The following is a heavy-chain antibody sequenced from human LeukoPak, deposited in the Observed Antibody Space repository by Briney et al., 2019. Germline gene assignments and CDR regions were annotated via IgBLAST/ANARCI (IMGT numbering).Heavy chain of an antibody. J-gene: IGHJ4*02. CDR1: GGSFSGYY. CDR3: ARGRNIVVVPAAPKRYFDY. D-gene: IGHD2-2*01. CDR2: VNHSGST. V-gene: IGHV4-34*01. Sequence: SETLSLTCAVYGGSFSGYYWSWIRQPPGNGLEWIGEVNHSGSTNYNPSLKSRVTISVDTSKNQFSLKLSSVTAADTAVYYSARGRNIVVVPAAPKRYFDYWGQGTLVTVSS.